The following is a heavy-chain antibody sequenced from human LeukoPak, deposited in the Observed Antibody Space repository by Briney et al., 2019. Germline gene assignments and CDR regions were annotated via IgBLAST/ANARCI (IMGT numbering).Heavy chain of an antibody. CDR1: GFTFSSYA. CDR2: ISYDGSNK. J-gene: IGHJ3*02. Sequence: GGSLRLSCAASGFTFSSYAIHWVRQAPGKGLEWVAVISYDGSNKYYADSVKGRFTISRDNSKNTLCLQMNSLRAEDTAMYYCAREVDAFDIWGQGTMVTVSS. V-gene: IGHV3-30-3*01. CDR3: AREVDAFDI. D-gene: IGHD2-2*01.